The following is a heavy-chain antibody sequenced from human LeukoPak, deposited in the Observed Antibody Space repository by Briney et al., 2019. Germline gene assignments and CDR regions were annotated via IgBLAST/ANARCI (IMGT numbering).Heavy chain of an antibody. CDR1: GFTFSSYA. CDR3: AKDDSSIAAAGIGADWFDP. Sequence: PSGGSLRLSCAASGFTFSSYAIHWVRQAPGKGLEWVAVISYDGSNKYYADSVKGRFTISRDNSKNTLYLQMNSLRAEDTAVYYCAKDDSSIAAAGIGADWFDPWGQGTLVTVSS. V-gene: IGHV3-30-3*01. J-gene: IGHJ5*02. CDR2: ISYDGSNK. D-gene: IGHD6-13*01.